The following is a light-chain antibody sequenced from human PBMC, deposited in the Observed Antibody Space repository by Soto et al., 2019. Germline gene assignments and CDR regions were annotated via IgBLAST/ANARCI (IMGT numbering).Light chain of an antibody. J-gene: IGKJ4*01. V-gene: IGKV3-11*01. CDR3: QQHSSWPLT. CDR2: GTS. CDR1: HSVSNF. Sequence: EIVLTQSPGTLSLSPWERATLSCRASHSVSNFVAWYQQKPGQAPRLLIYGTSNRATGIPARFSGSGSGTDFTLTISSLEPEDFAVYYCQQHSSWPLTFGGGTKVDIK.